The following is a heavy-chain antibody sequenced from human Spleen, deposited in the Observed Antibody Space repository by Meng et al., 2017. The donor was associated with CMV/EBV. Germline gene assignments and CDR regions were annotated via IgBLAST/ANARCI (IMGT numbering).Heavy chain of an antibody. V-gene: IGHV3-30*04. Sequence: GGSLRLSCVVPEFTFSGYAMHWVRQAPGKGLEWVSVISSNGDKRYYADFVKGRFTISRDSSKNTLYLRMNSLGPEDAAVYYCARGQYDFWTGHHPTARWFDPWGRGTLVTVSS. CDR2: ISSNGDKR. J-gene: IGHJ5*02. D-gene: IGHD3-3*01. CDR3: ARGQYDFWTGHHPTARWFDP. CDR1: EFTFSGYA.